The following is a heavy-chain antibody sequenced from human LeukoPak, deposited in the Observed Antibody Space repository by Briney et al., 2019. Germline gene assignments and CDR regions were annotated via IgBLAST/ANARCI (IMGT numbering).Heavy chain of an antibody. D-gene: IGHD7-27*01. CDR1: GGSISSYY. Sequence: PSETLSLTCTVSGGSISSYYWSWIRQPPGRGLEWIGYIYYSGSTNYNPSLKSRVTISVDTSKNQFSLKLSSVTAADTAVYYCARDLGTFDYWGQGTLVTVSS. J-gene: IGHJ4*02. CDR3: ARDLGTFDY. V-gene: IGHV4-59*01. CDR2: IYYSGST.